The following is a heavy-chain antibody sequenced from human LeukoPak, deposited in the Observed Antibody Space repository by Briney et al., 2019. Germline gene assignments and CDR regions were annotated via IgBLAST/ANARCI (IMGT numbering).Heavy chain of an antibody. V-gene: IGHV4-59*12. CDR2: IYYSGST. CDR1: GGSISSYY. J-gene: IGHJ4*02. D-gene: IGHD1-26*01. Sequence: SETLSLTCTVSGGSISSYYWSWIRQPPGKGLEWIGYIYYSGSTYYNPSLKSRVTISVDTSKNQFSLKLSSVTAADTAVYYCASLTGGEWEPRLDYWGQGTLVTVSS. CDR3: ASLTGGEWEPRLDY.